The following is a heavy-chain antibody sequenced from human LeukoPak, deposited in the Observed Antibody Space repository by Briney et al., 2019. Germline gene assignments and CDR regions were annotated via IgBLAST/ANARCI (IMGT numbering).Heavy chain of an antibody. D-gene: IGHD6-19*01. CDR3: ARQEVGALAGTGGYFD. CDR2: INPSESET. V-gene: IGHV5-10-1*01. J-gene: IGHJ4*02. CDR1: GYNFSSYW. Sequence: GESLKISCKGSGYNFSSYWISWLRHMPGKCLEWMGRINPSESETNYRPSFQGHVTISADKSISTAYLQWSSLKASDTATYYCARQEVGALAGTGGYFDWGQGTLVTVSS.